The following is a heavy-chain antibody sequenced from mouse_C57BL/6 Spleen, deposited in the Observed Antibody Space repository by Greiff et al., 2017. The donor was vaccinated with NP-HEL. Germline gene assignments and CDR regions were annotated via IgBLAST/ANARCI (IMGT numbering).Heavy chain of an antibody. J-gene: IGHJ1*03. D-gene: IGHD2-5*01. CDR3: ARQIVTDWYFDV. Sequence: EVKLVESGGGLVQPGGSLKLSCAASGFTFSDYYMYWVRQTPEKRLEWVAYISNGGGSTYYPDTVKGRFTISRDNAKNTLYLQMSRLKSEDTAMYYCARQIVTDWYFDVWGTGTTVTVSS. V-gene: IGHV5-12*01. CDR1: GFTFSDYY. CDR2: ISNGGGST.